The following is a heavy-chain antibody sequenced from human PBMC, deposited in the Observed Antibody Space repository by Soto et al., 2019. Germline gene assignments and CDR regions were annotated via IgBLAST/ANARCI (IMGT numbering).Heavy chain of an antibody. J-gene: IGHJ4*02. CDR2: ISDRT. V-gene: IGHV3-23*01. CDR1: GFTFSTYG. CDR3: AKNGHNSEYDY. D-gene: IGHD3-22*01. Sequence: EVQLLESGGGLVQPGGSLRLSCATSGFTFSTYGMTWVRQAPGKGLEWVSGISDRTFYADSVRGRFTISRDTSKNTLYLQMNSLRVEDTAVYYCAKNGHNSEYDYWGQGTLVTVSS.